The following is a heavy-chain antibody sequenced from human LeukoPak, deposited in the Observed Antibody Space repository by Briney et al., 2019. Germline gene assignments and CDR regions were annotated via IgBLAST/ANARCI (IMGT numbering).Heavy chain of an antibody. Sequence: GRPLRLSCAAAGFIFSTYAMHWVRQAAGKGLEWVAVISYDKTNIFYAGSVKGRFTISRGNSKNTLYLQMNRPRAEDTAVYYCAKDLQDYYASGSYYNVLGGAFDFWGQGSLVSVSS. CDR1: GFIFSTYA. CDR3: AKDLQDYYASGSYYNVLGGAFDF. CDR2: ISYDKTNI. J-gene: IGHJ4*02. D-gene: IGHD3-10*01. V-gene: IGHV3-30*18.